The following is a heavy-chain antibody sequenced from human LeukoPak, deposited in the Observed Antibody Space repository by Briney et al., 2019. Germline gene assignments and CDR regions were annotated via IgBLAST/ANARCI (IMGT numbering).Heavy chain of an antibody. CDR2: ISGSGGST. D-gene: IGHD3-10*01. J-gene: IGHJ4*02. CDR1: GFTFSSYA. V-gene: IGHV3-23*01. Sequence: GGSLRLSCAASGFTFSSYAMSWVRQAPGKGLEWVSAISGSGGSTYYADSVKGRFTISRDNSKNTLYLQMNSLRAEDTAVYYCAKWGLLWFGELLPYYFDYWGQGTLVTVSS. CDR3: AKWGLLWFGELLPYYFDY.